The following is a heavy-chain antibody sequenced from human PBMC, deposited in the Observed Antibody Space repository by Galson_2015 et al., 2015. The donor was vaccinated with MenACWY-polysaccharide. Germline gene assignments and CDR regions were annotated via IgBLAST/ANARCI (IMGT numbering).Heavy chain of an antibody. CDR3: ARHGRDSSSWTPFEY. Sequence: QSGAEVKKPGESLKISCKGSGYSFTTYWIGWVRQMPGKGLEWMGIIYPGDSDTRYSPSFQGQVTISADKSISTAYLQWSSLKASDSAMYYCARHGRDSSSWTPFEYWGQGTLVTVSS. CDR1: GYSFTTYW. V-gene: IGHV5-51*06. J-gene: IGHJ4*02. D-gene: IGHD6-13*01. CDR2: IYPGDSDT.